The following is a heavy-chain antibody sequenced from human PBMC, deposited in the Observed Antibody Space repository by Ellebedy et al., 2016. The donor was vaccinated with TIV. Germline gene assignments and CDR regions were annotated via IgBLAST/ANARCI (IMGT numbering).Heavy chain of an antibody. Sequence: GESLKISCAASGFTFSIYWMSWVRQAPGKGLECVANIKQDGSEKSYVDSVKGRFTISRDNAKNSLYLQMNSLRAEDTAVYYCARDDFLFWGQGTLVTVSS. CDR2: IKQDGSEK. V-gene: IGHV3-7*01. J-gene: IGHJ4*02. D-gene: IGHD2-21*01. CDR1: GFTFSIYW. CDR3: ARDDFLF.